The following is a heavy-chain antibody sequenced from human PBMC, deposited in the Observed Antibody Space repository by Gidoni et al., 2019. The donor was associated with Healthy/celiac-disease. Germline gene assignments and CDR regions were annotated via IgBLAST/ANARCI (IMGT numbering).Heavy chain of an antibody. D-gene: IGHD4-17*01. J-gene: IGHJ4*02. CDR2: IIPIFGTA. CDR1: GGTFSSYA. CDR3: ASYQGPYGDYDDPEYYFDY. V-gene: IGHV1-69*01. Sequence: QVQLVQSGAEVKKPGSSVKVSCKASGGTFSSYAISWVRQAPGQGLEWMGGIIPIFGTANYAQKFQGRVTITADDSTSTAYMELSSLRSEDTAVYYCASYQGPYGDYDDPEYYFDYWGQGTLVTVSS.